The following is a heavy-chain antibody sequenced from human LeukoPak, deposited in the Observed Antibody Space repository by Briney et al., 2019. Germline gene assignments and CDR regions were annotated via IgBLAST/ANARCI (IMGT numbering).Heavy chain of an antibody. J-gene: IGHJ4*02. CDR1: GDSISSNGYY. CDR3: ARDPWGGGFDY. V-gene: IGHV4-31*03. CDR2: IYYSGST. D-gene: IGHD3-10*01. Sequence: SQTLSLTCTVSGDSISSNGYYWSWIRQQPGKGLGWIGYIYYSGSTYYSPSLKSRVAIPVDTSKNQFSLKLSSLTAADTAVYYCARDPWGGGFDYWGQGTLVTVSS.